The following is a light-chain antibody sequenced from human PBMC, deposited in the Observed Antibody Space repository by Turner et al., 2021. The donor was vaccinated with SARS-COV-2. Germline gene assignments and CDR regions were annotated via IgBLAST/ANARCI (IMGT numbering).Light chain of an antibody. CDR1: QSISRY. Sequence: DIQMTQSPSSLSASVGDRVTITCRASQSISRYLNWYQQKPGKAPKLLIYAASSFQSGVPSRFSGSGSGTDFTLTISSLQPEDFATYYCQQSYSTLGWTFGQGTKVEIK. V-gene: IGKV1-39*01. J-gene: IGKJ1*01. CDR3: QQSYSTLGWT. CDR2: AAS.